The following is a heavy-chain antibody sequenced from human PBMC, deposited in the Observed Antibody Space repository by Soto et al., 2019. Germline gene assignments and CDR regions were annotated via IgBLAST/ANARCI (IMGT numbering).Heavy chain of an antibody. Sequence: VASVKVSCKASGYTFTGYYMHWVRQAPGQGLEWMGWINPNSGGTNYAQKFQGWVTMTRDTSISTAYMELSRLRSDDTAVYYCARGAELRYFDWLFSGYYYGMDVWGQGTTVTVSS. CDR1: GYTFTGYY. D-gene: IGHD3-9*01. CDR2: INPNSGGT. V-gene: IGHV1-2*04. J-gene: IGHJ6*02. CDR3: ARGAELRYFDWLFSGYYYGMDV.